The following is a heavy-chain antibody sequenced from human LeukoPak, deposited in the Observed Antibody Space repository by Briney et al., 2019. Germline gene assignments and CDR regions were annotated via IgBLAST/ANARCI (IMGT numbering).Heavy chain of an antibody. V-gene: IGHV3-23*01. J-gene: IGHJ4*02. D-gene: IGHD4-23*01. CDR1: GFTFSSYA. CDR2: ISGSGGST. Sequence: GGSLRLSCAASGFTFSSYAMSWVRQAPGKGLEWVSAISGSGGSTYYADSVKGRFTISRDNVENSLYLQMNSLRDEDTAVYYCARVAAGYSVNYFDYWGQGTLVTVSS. CDR3: ARVAAGYSVNYFDY.